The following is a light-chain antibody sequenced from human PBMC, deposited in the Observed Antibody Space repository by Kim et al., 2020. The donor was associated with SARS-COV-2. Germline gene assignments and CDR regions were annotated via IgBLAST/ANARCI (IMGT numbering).Light chain of an antibody. CDR3: QQCDSSPPT. CDR1: QSISSY. V-gene: IGKV1-39*01. CDR2: AAS. Sequence: DIQMTQSPSTLSASVGDRVTITCRASQSISSYLNWYQQKPGKDPKLLLYAASILQSGVPSRFSGSGSGTDFTLTISSLHPEDFATYYCQQCDSSPPTFGQGTRLEIK. J-gene: IGKJ5*01.